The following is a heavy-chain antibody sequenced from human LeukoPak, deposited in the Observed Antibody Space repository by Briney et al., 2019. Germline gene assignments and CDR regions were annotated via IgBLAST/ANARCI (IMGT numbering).Heavy chain of an antibody. V-gene: IGHV4-59*01. CDR2: TYYSGST. J-gene: IGHJ6*03. D-gene: IGHD3-10*01. CDR3: ARVFDSGSQAYFYYMDV. CDR1: GGSISSYY. Sequence: PSETLSLTCTVSGGSISSYYWSWIRQPPGKGLEWIGYTYYSGSTNYNPSLKSRVTMSVDTSKNQFSLKVSSVTAADTAVYYCARVFDSGSQAYFYYMDVWGKGTTVTIFS.